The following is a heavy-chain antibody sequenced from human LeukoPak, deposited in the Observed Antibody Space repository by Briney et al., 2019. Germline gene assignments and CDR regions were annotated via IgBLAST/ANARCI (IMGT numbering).Heavy chain of an antibody. CDR3: ARGGRMIVENNFDY. CDR2: IHHSGST. CDR1: GYFISSGYY. J-gene: IGHJ4*02. D-gene: IGHD3-22*01. Sequence: PSETLSLTCTVSGYFISSGYYWGWIRPPPGKGLQWIGNIHHSGSTYYNPSLKSRVTISVETSKNQFSLKLSSVTAADTAVYYCARGGRMIVENNFDYWGQGTLVTVSS. V-gene: IGHV4-38-2*02.